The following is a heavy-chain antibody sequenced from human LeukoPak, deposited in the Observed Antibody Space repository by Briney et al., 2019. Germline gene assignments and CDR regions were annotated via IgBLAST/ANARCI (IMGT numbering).Heavy chain of an antibody. Sequence: GGSLRLSCAASGFSFSTYAMSWVRQAPGKGLEWISGISGSGGSTYYADSVKGRFTISRDNSKNTLYLQMNSLRAEDTAVYHCANGGVVGSLHFEYWGQGTLVTVSS. J-gene: IGHJ4*02. D-gene: IGHD2-8*02. CDR2: ISGSGGST. V-gene: IGHV3-23*01. CDR1: GFSFSTYA. CDR3: ANGGVVGSLHFEY.